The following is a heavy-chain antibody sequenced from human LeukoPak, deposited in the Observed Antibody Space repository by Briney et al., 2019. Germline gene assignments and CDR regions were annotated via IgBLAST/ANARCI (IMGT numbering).Heavy chain of an antibody. J-gene: IGHJ4*02. CDR2: FSYGGNT. D-gene: IGHD6-19*01. CDR3: ARHVHSGWYWVY. Sequence: PSETLSLTCTVSGDSISSSTYHWAWVRQPPGKGLEWIGSFSYGGNTYYKSSLKSRLTISVDTSKNQFSLKLSSVTAADTSVYYCARHVHSGWYWVYWGQGTLVTVSS. CDR1: GDSISSSTYH. V-gene: IGHV4-39*01.